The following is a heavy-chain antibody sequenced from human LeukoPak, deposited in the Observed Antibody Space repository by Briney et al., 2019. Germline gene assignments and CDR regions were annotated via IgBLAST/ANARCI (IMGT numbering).Heavy chain of an antibody. J-gene: IGHJ4*02. D-gene: IGHD3-22*01. Sequence: GGSLRLSCAASGFTFSSYSMNWVRQAPGKGLERVSSISSSSSYIYYADSVKGRFTISRDNAKNSLYLQMNSLRAEDTAVYYCARDRGYYDSSGYFDYWGQGTLVTVSS. CDR1: GFTFSSYS. CDR3: ARDRGYYDSSGYFDY. CDR2: ISSSSSYI. V-gene: IGHV3-21*01.